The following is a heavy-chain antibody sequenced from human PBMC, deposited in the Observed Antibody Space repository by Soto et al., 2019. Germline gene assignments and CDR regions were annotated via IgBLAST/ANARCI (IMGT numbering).Heavy chain of an antibody. V-gene: IGHV1-69*13. J-gene: IGHJ5*02. CDR1: GGTFNNYV. CDR2: SMPSLGAA. D-gene: IGHD6-25*01. Sequence: SVKVSCKASGGTFNNYVINWIRQAPGQGLEWMGQSMPSLGAANYAQKFQGRLSLTADESTTTAYMELSSLRSEDTAVYYCANGWARRLDPWGQGTLVTVSS. CDR3: ANGWARRLDP.